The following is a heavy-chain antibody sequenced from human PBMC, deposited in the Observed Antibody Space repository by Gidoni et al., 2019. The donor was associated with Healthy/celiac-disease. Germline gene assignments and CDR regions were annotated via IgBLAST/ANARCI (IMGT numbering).Heavy chain of an antibody. J-gene: IGHJ5*02. Sequence: WIRQPPGKGLVWIGSIYYSGSTYYNPSLKSRVTISVDTSKNQFSLKLSSVTAADTAVYYCARVVGYYYDSSGLHYNWFDPWGQGTLVTVSS. D-gene: IGHD3-22*01. V-gene: IGHV4-39*07. CDR2: IYYSGST. CDR3: ARVVGYYYDSSGLHYNWFDP.